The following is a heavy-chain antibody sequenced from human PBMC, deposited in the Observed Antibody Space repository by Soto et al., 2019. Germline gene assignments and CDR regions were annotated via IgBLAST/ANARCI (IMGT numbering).Heavy chain of an antibody. V-gene: IGHV4-34*01. CDR1: GGSFSGYY. J-gene: IGHJ6*02. CDR3: ARGDPYYYGSGSYIV. D-gene: IGHD3-10*01. CDR2: INHSGST. Sequence: PSETLSLTCAVYGGSFSGYYWSWIRQPPGKGLEWIGEINHSGSTNYNPSLKSRVTISVDTSKNQFSLKLSSVTAADTAVYYCARGDPYYYGSGSYIVWGQGTTVTV.